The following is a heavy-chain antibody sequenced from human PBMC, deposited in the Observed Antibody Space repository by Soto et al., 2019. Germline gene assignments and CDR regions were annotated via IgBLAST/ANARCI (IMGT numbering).Heavy chain of an antibody. J-gene: IGHJ4*02. CDR1: GVTSGRYA. CDR2: ISGDGVHK. CDR3: AEDQRLGYYGSGSDY. V-gene: IGHV3-30*04. D-gene: IGHD3-10*01. Sequence: VESGGGVVKPGTSLRLSCVFSGVTSGRYAMHWVRQAPGKGLEWVAVISGDGVHKYYSQSARGRFTISRDNSKNTLYLQLLSLTLEDTAVYYCAEDQRLGYYGSGSDYWGQGTLVTVSS.